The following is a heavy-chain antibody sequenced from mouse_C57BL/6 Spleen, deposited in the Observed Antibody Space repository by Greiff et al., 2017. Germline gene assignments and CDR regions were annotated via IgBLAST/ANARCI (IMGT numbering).Heavy chain of an antibody. CDR1: GFTFSSYT. CDR3: ARGLGSDY. J-gene: IGHJ2*01. V-gene: IGHV5-9*01. CDR2: ISGGGGNT. D-gene: IGHD3-3*01. Sequence: EVQVVESGGGLVKPGGSLKLSCAASGFTFSSYTMSWVRQTPEKRLEWVATISGGGGNTYYPDSVKGRFTISRDNAKNTLYLQMSSLRSEDTALYYCARGLGSDYWGQGTTLTVSS.